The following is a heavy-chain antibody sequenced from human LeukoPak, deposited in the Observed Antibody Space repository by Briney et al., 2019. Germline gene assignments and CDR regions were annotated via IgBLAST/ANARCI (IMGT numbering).Heavy chain of an antibody. J-gene: IGHJ4*02. V-gene: IGHV1-69*01. CDR3: ARSRGQLWKPEADYFEY. D-gene: IGHD3-3*01. Sequence: GASVKVSCKASGGTFSNTAISWVRQAPGQGLEWMGGIIPMFDKANYAETFQGRATITADESTSTAYMELSSLTSDDTAVYYCARSRGQLWKPEADYFEYWGQGTLVTVSS. CDR1: GGTFSNTA. CDR2: IIPMFDKA.